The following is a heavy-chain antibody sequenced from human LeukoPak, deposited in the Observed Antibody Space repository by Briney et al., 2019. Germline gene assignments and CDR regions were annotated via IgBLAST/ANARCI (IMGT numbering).Heavy chain of an antibody. J-gene: IGHJ4*02. Sequence: GGSLRLSCAASGFTFRSYWMHWVRQAPGKGLVWVSRIKNDGSSTNYADSVKGRFTISRDNAKNTLYLQMNSLRAEDTAVYYCARGWEQLAYWGQGTLVTLSS. V-gene: IGHV3-74*01. CDR2: IKNDGSST. D-gene: IGHD1-26*01. CDR3: ARGWEQLAY. CDR1: GFTFRSYW.